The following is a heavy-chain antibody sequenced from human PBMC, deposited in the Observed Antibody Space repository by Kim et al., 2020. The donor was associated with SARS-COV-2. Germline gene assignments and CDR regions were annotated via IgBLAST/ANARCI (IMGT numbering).Heavy chain of an antibody. Sequence: QKFQGRVTMTRNTSISTAYMELSSLRSEDTAVYYCARGLIAAAGTDWYFDLWGRGTLVTVSS. D-gene: IGHD6-13*01. CDR3: ARGLIAAAGTDWYFDL. J-gene: IGHJ2*01. V-gene: IGHV1-8*01.